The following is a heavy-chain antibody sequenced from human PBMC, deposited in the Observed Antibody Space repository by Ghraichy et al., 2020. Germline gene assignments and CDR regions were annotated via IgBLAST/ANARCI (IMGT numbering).Heavy chain of an antibody. V-gene: IGHV4-61*01. CDR1: GGSVRSISYY. CDR3: ARTQIVGATTIVDY. CDR2: IYYSGST. J-gene: IGHJ4*02. D-gene: IGHD1-26*01. Sequence: SETLSLTCTVSGGSVRSISYYWTWIRQPPGKGLEWIGYIYYSGSTNYNPSLKSRVTISVDTSKRQFSLKLSSVTAADTAVYYCARTQIVGATTIVDYWGQGTLVTVSS.